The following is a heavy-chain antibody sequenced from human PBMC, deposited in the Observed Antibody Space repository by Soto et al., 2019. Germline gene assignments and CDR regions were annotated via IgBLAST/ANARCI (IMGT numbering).Heavy chain of an antibody. V-gene: IGHV4-4*07. CDR2: KHTGGTT. CDR1: VCAISGYY. D-gene: IGHD3-16*01. J-gene: IGHJ6*02. CDR3: GRGGEVYVVDV. Sequence: QVQLQESGPGLVKPSETLSLTCTVSVCAISGYYWTWIRQPAGKGLEWIGRKHTGGTTNYNPSLKRRVTMSIDTSTNQFSLNLFPVTAADTAVYYGGRGGEVYVVDVWGQGTTVAVSS.